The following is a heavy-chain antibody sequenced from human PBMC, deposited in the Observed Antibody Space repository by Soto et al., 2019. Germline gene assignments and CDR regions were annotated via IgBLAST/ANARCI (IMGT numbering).Heavy chain of an antibody. D-gene: IGHD3-10*01. CDR2: MSAGGGST. J-gene: IGHJ6*02. Sequence: PGGSLRLSCAASGFSFSSYAMSWVRQAPGKGLEWVSCMSAGGGSTFHADSVKGRFTISRDNSKNTLYLQMNSLRAEDTAVYYCAKDSYGSGTGYFYGMDVRGQGTTATVSS. CDR1: GFSFSSYA. CDR3: AKDSYGSGTGYFYGMDV. V-gene: IGHV3-23*01.